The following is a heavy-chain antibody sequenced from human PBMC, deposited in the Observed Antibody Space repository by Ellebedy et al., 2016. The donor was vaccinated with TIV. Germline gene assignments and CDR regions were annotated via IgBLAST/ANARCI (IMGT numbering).Heavy chain of an antibody. V-gene: IGHV1-69*05. CDR3: AREAYWYFDL. Sequence: SVKVSXKASGGTFSSYAISWVRQAPGQGLEWMGGIIPIFGTANYAQKLQGRVTMTTDTSTSTAYMELRSLRSDDTAVYYCAREAYWYFDLWGRGTLVTVSS. CDR1: GGTFSSYA. J-gene: IGHJ2*01. CDR2: IIPIFGTA.